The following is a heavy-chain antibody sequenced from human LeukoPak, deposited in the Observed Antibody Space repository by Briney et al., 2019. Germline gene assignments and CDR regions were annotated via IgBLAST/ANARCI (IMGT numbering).Heavy chain of an antibody. D-gene: IGHD2-15*01. CDR2: IYYNGST. CDR1: GSSIRYYY. V-gene: IGHV4-59*01. Sequence: SETLSLTCTVSGSSIRYYYWSWIRQSPGKGLEWIGYIYYNGSTNYNPSLKSRVTISVDMSKNQFSLKMSSVTAADTAVYYCARKGGLFDYWGQGRLVTVSS. CDR3: ARKGGLFDY. J-gene: IGHJ4*02.